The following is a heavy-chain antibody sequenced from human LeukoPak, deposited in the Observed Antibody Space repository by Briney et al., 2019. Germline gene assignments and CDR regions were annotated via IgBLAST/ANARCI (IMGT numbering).Heavy chain of an antibody. CDR3: ARGPQRDGYSSYFDY. CDR2: INHSGIT. CDR1: GGSFSGYY. D-gene: IGHD5-24*01. V-gene: IGHV4-34*01. Sequence: SETLSLTCAVYGGSFSGYYWSWIRQPPGKGLEWIGEINHSGITNYNPSLKSRVTISVDTSKNQFSLKLSSVTAADTAVYYCARGPQRDGYSSYFDYWGQGTLVTVSS. J-gene: IGHJ4*02.